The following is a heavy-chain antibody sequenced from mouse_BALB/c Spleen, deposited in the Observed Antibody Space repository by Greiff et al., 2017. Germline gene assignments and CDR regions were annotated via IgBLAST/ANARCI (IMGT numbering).Heavy chain of an antibody. Sequence: EVQVVESGGGLVKPGGSLKLSCAASGFTFSSYAMSWVRQSPEKRLEWVAEISSGGSYTYYPDTVTGRFTISRDNAKNTLYLEMSSLRSEDTAMYYCARASSYEDYYAMDYWGQGTSVTVSS. V-gene: IGHV5-9-4*01. CDR1: GFTFSSYA. J-gene: IGHJ4*01. CDR3: ARASSYEDYYAMDY. CDR2: ISSGGSYT. D-gene: IGHD1-1*01.